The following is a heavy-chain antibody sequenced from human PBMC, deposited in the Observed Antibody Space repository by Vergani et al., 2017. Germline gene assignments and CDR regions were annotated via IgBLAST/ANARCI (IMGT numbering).Heavy chain of an antibody. Sequence: QVQLEESGGGVVQRGGSLRLSCATSGFTLSNYDMQGIRQGPGKGLEFVAFIQFEGSNQYYADSVKGRFTLSRDFSKNTLYLQMNSRRTDDTATYYCAKHFRGWGIDYWGQGTQVIVSS. V-gene: IGHV3-30*02. CDR2: IQFEGSNQ. J-gene: IGHJ4*02. CDR1: GFTLSNYD. CDR3: AKHFRGWGIDY. D-gene: IGHD3-16*01.